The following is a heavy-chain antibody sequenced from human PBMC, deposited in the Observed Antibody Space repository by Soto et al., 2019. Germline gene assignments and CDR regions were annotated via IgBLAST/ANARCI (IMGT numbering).Heavy chain of an antibody. V-gene: IGHV3-30*04. CDR3: ATKEYSSAWSY. J-gene: IGHJ4*02. D-gene: IGHD6-19*01. Sequence: GGSLRLSCAGSGFTFSDHAMHWVRQAPGKGLEWVAFISYDAYNIFYADSVKGRFSISRDNSHNTLYLQMNGLRVDDTAVYYCATKEYSSAWSYWGQGALVTVSS. CDR1: GFTFSDHA. CDR2: ISYDAYNI.